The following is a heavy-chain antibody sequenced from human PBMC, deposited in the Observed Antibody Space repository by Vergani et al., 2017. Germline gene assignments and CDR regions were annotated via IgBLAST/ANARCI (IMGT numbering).Heavy chain of an antibody. CDR3: ASLTTVVTPGLDY. V-gene: IGHV3-21*01. CDR2: ISSSSSYI. Sequence: EVQLLESGGGLVQPGGSLRLSCAASGFTFSSYSMNWVRQAPGKGLEWVSSISSSSSYIYYADSVKGRFTISRDNAKNSLYLQMNSLRAEDTAVYYCASLTTVVTPGLDYWGQGTLVTVSS. D-gene: IGHD4-23*01. CDR1: GFTFSSYS. J-gene: IGHJ4*02.